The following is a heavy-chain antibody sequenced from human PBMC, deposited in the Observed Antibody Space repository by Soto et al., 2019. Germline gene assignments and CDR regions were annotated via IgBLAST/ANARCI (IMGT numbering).Heavy chain of an antibody. V-gene: IGHV3-23*01. CDR3: AKDDQFGFSAY. D-gene: IGHD3-16*01. J-gene: IGHJ4*02. CDR2: ISKTGGST. Sequence: PGESLKISCTASGFSFSTYPMNWVRQAPGKGLDWVSGISKTGGSTWYGDSVKGRFTISRDNSKNILYLQMNSLRVEDTALYYCAKDDQFGFSAYWGQGSRVTVSS. CDR1: GFSFSTYP.